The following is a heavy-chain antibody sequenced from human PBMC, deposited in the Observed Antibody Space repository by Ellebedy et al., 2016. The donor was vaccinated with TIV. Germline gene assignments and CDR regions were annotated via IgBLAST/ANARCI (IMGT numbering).Heavy chain of an antibody. D-gene: IGHD4-17*01. Sequence: PGGSLRLSCAASGFTVNSNYMSWVRQAPGKGLEWVSLIYSGGSKYYADSVKGRFIISRDDSKNTLFLQMNNLRAEDTAIYFCAGVKVDDYGDPGWFDPWGQGTLVTVSS. CDR2: IYSGGSK. CDR1: GFTVNSNY. CDR3: AGVKVDDYGDPGWFDP. J-gene: IGHJ5*02. V-gene: IGHV3-66*01.